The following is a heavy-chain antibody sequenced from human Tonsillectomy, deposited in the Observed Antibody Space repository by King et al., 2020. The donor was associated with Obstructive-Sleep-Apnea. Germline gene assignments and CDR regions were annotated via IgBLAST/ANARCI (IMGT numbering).Heavy chain of an antibody. CDR1: GFTFSSSA. CDR3: ARDYRWELVDY. D-gene: IGHD1-26*01. Sequence: VQLVESGGGLVQPGGSLRLSCAASGFTFSSSAMHWVRQAPGRGLEYVSAISSNGVSTYYANSVKGRFTISRDNSKNTLYLKMGSLRFEDMAVYYCARDYRWELVDYWGQGTLVTVSS. J-gene: IGHJ4*02. CDR2: ISSNGVST. V-gene: IGHV3-64*01.